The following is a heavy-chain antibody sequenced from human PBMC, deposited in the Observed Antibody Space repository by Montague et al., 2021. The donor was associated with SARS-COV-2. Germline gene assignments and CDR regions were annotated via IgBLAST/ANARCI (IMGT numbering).Heavy chain of an antibody. CDR3: AKVGDILTGYSLINLDA. V-gene: IGHV3-23*03. J-gene: IGHJ5*02. CDR1: GFTFSDSP. D-gene: IGHD3-9*01. CDR2: IHSAGRGT. Sequence: SLRLSCAASGFTFSDSPMSWVRQAPGKGLEWVSVIHSAGRGTYYADSVQGRFTISRDNLKNTMYLQMNSLRDVDTALYYCAKVGDILTGYSLINLDAWGQGTLVVVSS.